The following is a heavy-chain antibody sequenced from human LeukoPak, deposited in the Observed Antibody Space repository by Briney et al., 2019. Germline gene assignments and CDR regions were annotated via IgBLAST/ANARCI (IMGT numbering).Heavy chain of an antibody. D-gene: IGHD1-26*01. V-gene: IGHV3-33*06. CDR3: AKDTFSGSRILGNFHY. CDR2: IWYDGSNK. CDR1: GFTISSNG. Sequence: GGSLRLSCAVSGFTISSNGMHWVRQAPGKGLEWVAVIWYDGSNKYYADSVKGRFTISIDNSKNTLYLQMNSLRAEDTAVYYCAKDTFSGSRILGNFHYWGQGTLVTVSS. J-gene: IGHJ4*02.